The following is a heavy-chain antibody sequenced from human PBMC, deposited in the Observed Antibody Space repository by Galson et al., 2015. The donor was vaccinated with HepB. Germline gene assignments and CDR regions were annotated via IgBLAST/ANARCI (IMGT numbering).Heavy chain of an antibody. CDR2: IGSDGSTR. Sequence: LRLSCAASGFTFSDYAMGWVRQVPGKGLEWVAFIGSDGSTRSYADSVKGRFTISGDKSKNTLYVQMDSLRAEDTAVYYCATGADYCFVNWGQGTLVTVSS. J-gene: IGHJ4*02. V-gene: IGHV3-30*02. CDR3: ATGADYCFVN. CDR1: GFTFSDYA.